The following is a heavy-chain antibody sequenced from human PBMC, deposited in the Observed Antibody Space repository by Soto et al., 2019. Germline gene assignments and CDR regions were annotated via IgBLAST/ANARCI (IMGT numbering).Heavy chain of an antibody. D-gene: IGHD6-19*01. Sequence: EVQLLESGGGLVQPGGSLRLSCAASGFTFSSYAMSWVRQAPGKGLEWVSAISGSGGSTYYADSVKGRFTISRDNSKNTLYQQTNSLRAEDTAVYYCARRSSGWYFDYWGQGTLVTVSS. CDR3: ARRSSGWYFDY. J-gene: IGHJ4*02. CDR1: GFTFSSYA. V-gene: IGHV3-23*01. CDR2: ISGSGGST.